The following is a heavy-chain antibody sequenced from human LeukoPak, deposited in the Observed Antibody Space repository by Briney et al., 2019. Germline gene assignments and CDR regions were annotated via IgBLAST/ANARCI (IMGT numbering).Heavy chain of an antibody. D-gene: IGHD3-3*01. V-gene: IGHV4-61*08. Sequence: SETLSLTCTVSGGSISSGGYYWSWIRQPPGKGLEWIGYIYYSGSTNYNPSLKSRVTISVDTSKNQFSLKLSSVTAADTAVYYCAREARSITIFGVVINHYFDYWGQGTLVTVSS. CDR1: GGSISSGGYY. CDR3: AREARSITIFGVVINHYFDY. J-gene: IGHJ4*02. CDR2: IYYSGST.